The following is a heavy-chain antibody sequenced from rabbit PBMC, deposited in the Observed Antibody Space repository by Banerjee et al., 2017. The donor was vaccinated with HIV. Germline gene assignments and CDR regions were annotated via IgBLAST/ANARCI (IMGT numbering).Heavy chain of an antibody. Sequence: QQQLEESGGGLVQPEGSLTLTCTASGFSFSSNAICWVRQAPGKGLEWIGWIGVGDGKTYYASWAKGRFTISKTSSTTVTLQMTSLTAADTATYFCARDAYGYDLWGQGTLVTVS. CDR3: ARDAYGYDL. V-gene: IGHV1S45*01. CDR1: GFSFSSNA. CDR2: IGVGDGKT. J-gene: IGHJ3*01. D-gene: IGHD3-1*01.